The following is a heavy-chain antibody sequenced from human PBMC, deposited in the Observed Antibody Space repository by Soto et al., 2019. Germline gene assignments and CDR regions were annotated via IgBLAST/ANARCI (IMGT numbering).Heavy chain of an antibody. CDR3: SSPRGHSANNWVQFDY. J-gene: IGHJ4*02. CDR2: INHSGST. CDR1: GGSFSGYY. Sequence: SETLSLTCAVYGGSFSGYYWSWIRQPPGKGLEWIGEINHSGSTNYNPSLKSRVTISVDTSKNEFSLKLASLTAADTAVYYCSSPRGHSANNWVQFDYWGQGTLVTVSS. V-gene: IGHV4-34*01. D-gene: IGHD1-1*01.